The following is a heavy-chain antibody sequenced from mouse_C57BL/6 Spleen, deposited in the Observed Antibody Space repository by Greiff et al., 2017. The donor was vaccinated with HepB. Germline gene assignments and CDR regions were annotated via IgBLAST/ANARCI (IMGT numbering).Heavy chain of an antibody. CDR2: ISNGGGST. D-gene: IGHD4-1*01. CDR1: GFTFSDYY. Sequence: DVKLVESGGGLVQPGGSLKLSCAASGFTFSDYYMYWVRQTPEKRLEWVAYISNGGGSTYYPDTVKGRFTISRDNAKNTLYLQMSRLKSEDTAMYYCARQILTGTRAMDYWGQGTSVTVSS. J-gene: IGHJ4*01. CDR3: ARQILTGTRAMDY. V-gene: IGHV5-12*01.